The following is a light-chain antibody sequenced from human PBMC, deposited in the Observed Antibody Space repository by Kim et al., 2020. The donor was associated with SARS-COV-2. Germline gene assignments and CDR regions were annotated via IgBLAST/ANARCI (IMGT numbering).Light chain of an antibody. V-gene: IGLV3-19*01. CDR1: SLKDYY. CDR3: SSRDRNGNHVL. Sequence: SSELTQDPAVSVALGQTVTITCQGDSLKDYYASWFRQKPGQAPLLFIYLEANRPSGIPDRFSASNSGDTASLTITGAQAEDEADYYCSSRDRNGNHVLFGGGAQLDVL. CDR2: LEA. J-gene: IGLJ2*01.